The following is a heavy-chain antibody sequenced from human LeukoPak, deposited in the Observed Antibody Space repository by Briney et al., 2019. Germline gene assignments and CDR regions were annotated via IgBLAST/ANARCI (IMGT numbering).Heavy chain of an antibody. D-gene: IGHD1-26*01. CDR2: IWSDGSNK. CDR3: ARDTGGSELGFIYYYYYGMDV. V-gene: IGHV3-33*08. CDR1: GFSFSNYG. J-gene: IGHJ6*02. Sequence: PGGSLRLSCAASGFSFSNYGMHWVRQAPGKGLGWVAFIWSDGSNKYHADSVKGRFTVSRDNSRNTLYLQMNILRAEDTAVYYCARDTGGSELGFIYYYYYGMDVWGQGTTVTVSS.